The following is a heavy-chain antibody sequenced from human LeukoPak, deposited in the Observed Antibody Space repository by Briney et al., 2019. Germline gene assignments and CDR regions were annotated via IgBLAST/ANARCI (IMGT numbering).Heavy chain of an antibody. Sequence: GGPLRLSCAASGFTFTTYAMSWVRQAPGKGLEWVSSISGSGGSTYYADSVKGRFTMSRGNSKNTLYVQMNGLRAEDTAVYYCAKDLMWNSYGQFDNWGQGTLVTVSS. CDR1: GFTFTTYA. D-gene: IGHD3-16*01. CDR3: AKDLMWNSYGQFDN. CDR2: ISGSGGST. V-gene: IGHV3-23*01. J-gene: IGHJ4*02.